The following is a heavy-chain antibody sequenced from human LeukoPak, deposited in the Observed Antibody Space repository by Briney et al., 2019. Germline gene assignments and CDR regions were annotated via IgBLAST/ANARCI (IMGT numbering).Heavy chain of an antibody. D-gene: IGHD3-10*01. CDR3: ARGDYGSGSYDY. V-gene: IGHV4-30-2*01. J-gene: IGHJ4*02. CDR1: GGSISSGGYS. Sequence: PAETLSLTCAVSGGSISSGGYSWSWIRQPPGKGLEWIGYIYHSVSTYYNPSLKSRVTISVDRSKNQFSLKLSSVPAADTAVYYCARGDYGSGSYDYWGQGTLVTVSS. CDR2: IYHSVST.